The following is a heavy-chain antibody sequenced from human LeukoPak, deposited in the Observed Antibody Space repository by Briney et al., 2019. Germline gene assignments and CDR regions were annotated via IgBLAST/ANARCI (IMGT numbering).Heavy chain of an antibody. J-gene: IGHJ3*02. CDR3: AREVLRFLEWSPGAFDI. CDR1: GFTFSSYW. D-gene: IGHD3-3*01. Sequence: GGSLRLSCAASGFTFSSYWMSWVRQAPGKGLEGVANIRQDGSEKYYVDSVKGRFTISRDNAKNSLYLQMNSLRAEDTAVYYCAREVLRFLEWSPGAFDIWGQGTMVTVSS. CDR2: IRQDGSEK. V-gene: IGHV3-7*01.